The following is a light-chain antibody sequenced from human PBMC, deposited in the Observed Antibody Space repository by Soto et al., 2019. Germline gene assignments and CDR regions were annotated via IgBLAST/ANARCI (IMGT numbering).Light chain of an antibody. CDR3: LSYGGSNNYV. J-gene: IGLJ1*01. CDR2: EAE. Sequence: QSALTQPASVSGSPGQSITISCTGTTSDVGGYHYVSWYQHHPGRAPKLLIYEAEKRPPGVPGRFSGSKSGNTASLTVSGLQADDEADYYCLSYGGSNNYVFGTGTKVTVL. CDR1: TSDVGGYHY. V-gene: IGLV2-8*01.